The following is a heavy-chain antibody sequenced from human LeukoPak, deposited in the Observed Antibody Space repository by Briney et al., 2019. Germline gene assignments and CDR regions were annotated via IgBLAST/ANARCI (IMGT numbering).Heavy chain of an antibody. V-gene: IGHV3-53*01. CDR3: ARFHRGWYFDY. J-gene: IGHJ4*02. Sequence: GGSLRLSCVASGLTVSSNSMNCVRQAPGKGLEWVSILFSGGSALYADSVKGRFTISRDNSKNTLYLQMNSLRAEDTAVYYCARFHRGWYFDYWGQGTLVTVSS. CDR2: LFSGGSA. CDR1: GLTVSSNS. D-gene: IGHD2-15*01.